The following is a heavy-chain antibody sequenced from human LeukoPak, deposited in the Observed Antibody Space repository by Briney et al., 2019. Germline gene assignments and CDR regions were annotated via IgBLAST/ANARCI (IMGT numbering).Heavy chain of an antibody. CDR1: GYSLTSYG. J-gene: IGHJ4*02. D-gene: IGHD3-10*01. CDR2: IGPYNGNT. Sequence: ASVKVSCKASGYSLTSYGISWVRQAPGQGLEWMGSIGPYNGNTNYAQNLQGRVTMTTDTSTSIAYMELRSLRSDDTAVYYCARALYYGSGNFFDYWAQGTLVTVSS. V-gene: IGHV1-18*04. CDR3: ARALYYGSGNFFDY.